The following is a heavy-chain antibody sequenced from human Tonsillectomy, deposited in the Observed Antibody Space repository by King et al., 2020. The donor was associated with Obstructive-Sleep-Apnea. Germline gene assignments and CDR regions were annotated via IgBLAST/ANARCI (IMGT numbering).Heavy chain of an antibody. CDR3: ARTEYSSSWDGWFDP. J-gene: IGHJ5*02. D-gene: IGHD6-13*01. Sequence: QLQESGPGLVKPSETLSLTCNVSGYSISSGYYWGWIRQPPGKGLEWIGSIYHSGRTDYKPSLKSRLTIPVDTSKNQFSLKLSSVTAADTAVYYCARTEYSSSWDGWFDPWGQGTLVTVSS. CDR2: IYHSGRT. CDR1: GYSISSGYY. V-gene: IGHV4-38-2*02.